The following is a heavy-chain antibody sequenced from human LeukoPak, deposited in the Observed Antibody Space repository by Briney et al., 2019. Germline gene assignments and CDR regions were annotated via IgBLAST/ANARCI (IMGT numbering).Heavy chain of an antibody. CDR3: ARQGLYSSGWYYFDY. CDR1: GGSISSYY. V-gene: IGHV4-59*08. Sequence: SETLSLTCTVSGGSISSYYWSWIRQPPGKGLEWIGYIYYSGSTNYNPSLKSRVTISVGTSKNQFSLKLSSVTAADTAVYYCARQGLYSSGWYYFDYWGQGTLVTVSS. CDR2: IYYSGST. J-gene: IGHJ4*02. D-gene: IGHD6-19*01.